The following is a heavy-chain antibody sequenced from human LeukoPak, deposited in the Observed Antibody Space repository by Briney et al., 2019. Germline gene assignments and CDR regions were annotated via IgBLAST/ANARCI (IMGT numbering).Heavy chain of an antibody. Sequence: ASVKVSCKASGYTFTSYYMHWVRQAPGQGLEWMGIINPSGGSTSYAQKFQGRVTMTRDTSTSTVYMELSSLRSEDTAVYYCARDISPYNWNDRGDAFDIWGQGTMVTVSS. J-gene: IGHJ3*02. V-gene: IGHV1-46*01. CDR1: GYTFTSYY. D-gene: IGHD1-1*01. CDR2: INPSGGST. CDR3: ARDISPYNWNDRGDAFDI.